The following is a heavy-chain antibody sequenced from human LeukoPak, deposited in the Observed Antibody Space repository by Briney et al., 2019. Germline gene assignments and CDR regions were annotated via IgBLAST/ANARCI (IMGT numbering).Heavy chain of an antibody. CDR3: TTDITGLTEGYYYDSSGYYSKGDY. CDR1: GFTFSNAW. Sequence: PGGSLRLSCAASGFTFSNAWMSWVRQAPGKGLEWVGRIKSKTDGGTTDYAAPVKGRFTIPRDDSKNTLYLQMNSLKTEDTAVYYCTTDITGLTEGYYYDSSGYYSKGDYWGQGTLVTVSS. J-gene: IGHJ4*02. CDR2: IKSKTDGGTT. V-gene: IGHV3-15*01. D-gene: IGHD3-22*01.